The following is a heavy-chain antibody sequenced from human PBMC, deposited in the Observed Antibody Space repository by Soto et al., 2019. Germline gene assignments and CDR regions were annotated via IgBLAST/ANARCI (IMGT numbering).Heavy chain of an antibody. CDR3: AGYSGTAMGEYYYYSYGMDV. Sequence: ASVKVSCKASGFTFTSSAVQWVRQARGQRLEWIGWIVVGSGNTNYAQKFQERATITRDMSTSTAYMELSSLRSEDTAVYYCAGYSGTAMGEYYYYSYGMDVWG. J-gene: IGHJ6*02. D-gene: IGHD5-18*01. CDR1: GFTFTSSA. CDR2: IVVGSGNT. V-gene: IGHV1-58*01.